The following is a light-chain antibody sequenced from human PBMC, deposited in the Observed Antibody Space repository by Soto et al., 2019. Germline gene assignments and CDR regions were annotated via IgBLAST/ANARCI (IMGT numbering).Light chain of an antibody. CDR1: QPVSNW. CDR3: QQANGFPPLT. Sequence: DIQMTQSPSSVSASVGDRVTITCRASQPVSNWLAWYQQKPGKAPKLLIYAASKLQIGVPSRFSGSGSGTDFPLTISSLQPEDFATYYCQQANGFPPLTFGGGTTVEIK. CDR2: AAS. J-gene: IGKJ4*01. V-gene: IGKV1-12*01.